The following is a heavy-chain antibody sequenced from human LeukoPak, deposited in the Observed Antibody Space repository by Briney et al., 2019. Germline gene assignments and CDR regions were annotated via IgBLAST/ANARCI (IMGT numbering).Heavy chain of an antibody. CDR3: ARDIREWSGSYYPDY. V-gene: IGHV3-53*01. CDR2: IYSGGNT. J-gene: IGHJ4*02. CDR1: GFTVSSNY. Sequence: GGPLRLSCAASGFTVSSNYMSWVRQAPGKGLEWVSVIYSGGNTDYADSVKGRFTISRDSSKNTLYLQMNSLRAEDTAVYYCARDIREWSGSYYPDYWGQGTLVTVSS. D-gene: IGHD1-26*01.